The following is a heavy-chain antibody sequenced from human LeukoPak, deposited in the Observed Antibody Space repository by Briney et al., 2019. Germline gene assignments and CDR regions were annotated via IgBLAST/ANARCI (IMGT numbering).Heavy chain of an antibody. CDR2: ISAYNGNT. J-gene: IGHJ4*02. V-gene: IGHV1-18*01. D-gene: IGHD6-19*01. CDR1: GGTFSSYA. CDR3: ARTRSTGYSSGWIDY. Sequence: GSSVKVSCKASGGTFSSYAISWVRQAPGQGLEWMGWISAYNGNTNYAQKLQGRVTMTTDTSTSTAYMELRSLRSDDTAVYYCARTRSTGYSSGWIDYWGQGTLVTVSS.